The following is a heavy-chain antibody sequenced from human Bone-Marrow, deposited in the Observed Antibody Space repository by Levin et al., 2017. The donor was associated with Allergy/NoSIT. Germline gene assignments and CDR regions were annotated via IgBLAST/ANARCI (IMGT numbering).Heavy chain of an antibody. V-gene: IGHV3-53*01. CDR3: ASSPFFGVAFDY. Sequence: WGSLRLSCAASGFIVSSTYMSWVRQAPGKGLEWVSVIYSGGSTYYADSVKGRFTISRDNSKNTLYLQMNSLRAEDTAVYYCASSPFFGVAFDYWGQGTLVTVSS. CDR1: GFIVSSTY. D-gene: IGHD3-3*01. CDR2: IYSGGST. J-gene: IGHJ4*02.